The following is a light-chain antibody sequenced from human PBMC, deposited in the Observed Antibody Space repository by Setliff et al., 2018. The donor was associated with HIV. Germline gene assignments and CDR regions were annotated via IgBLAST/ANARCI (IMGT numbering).Light chain of an antibody. CDR3: QSYDSSNWV. Sequence: NFMLTQPHSVSESPGKTVTISCTRSSGSIASNYVQWYQQRPGSSPTTVMYEDNQRPSGVPDRFSGSIDSSSNSASLTISGLKTEDEADYYCQSYDSSNWVFGGGTKSPS. J-gene: IGLJ3*02. CDR2: EDN. V-gene: IGLV6-57*01. CDR1: SGSIASNY.